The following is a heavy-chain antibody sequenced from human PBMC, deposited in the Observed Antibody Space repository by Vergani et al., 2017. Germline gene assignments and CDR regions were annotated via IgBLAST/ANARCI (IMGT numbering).Heavy chain of an antibody. CDR1: GFTSSYYG. J-gene: IGHJ4*02. CDR2: ISYDGTQK. V-gene: IGHV3-30*18. Sequence: QVHLVESGGGVVQPGRSLRLSCVVSGFTSSYYGMHWVRQAPGKGLEWVAVISYDGTQKYYADSVKGRFTISRDNSKSTLYLQMNSLRTEDTAVYYCAKDLSPDTSCYRDWGQGTLVTVSS. D-gene: IGHD2-2*02. CDR3: AKDLSPDTSCYRD.